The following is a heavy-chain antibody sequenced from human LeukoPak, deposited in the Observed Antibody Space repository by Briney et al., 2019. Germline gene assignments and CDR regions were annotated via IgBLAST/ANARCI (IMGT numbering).Heavy chain of an antibody. CDR3: ARAATPGAEDFQH. Sequence: GGSLRLSCAASGFTFSSYSMNWVRQAPGKGLEWVSSISSSSSYIYYADSAKGRFTISRDNAKNSLYLQMNSLRAEDTAVYYCARAATPGAEDFQHWGQGTLVTVSS. J-gene: IGHJ1*01. V-gene: IGHV3-21*01. CDR2: ISSSSSYI. CDR1: GFTFSSYS.